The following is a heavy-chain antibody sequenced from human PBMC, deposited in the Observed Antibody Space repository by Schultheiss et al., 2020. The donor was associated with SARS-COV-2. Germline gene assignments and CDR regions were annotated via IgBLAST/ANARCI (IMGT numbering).Heavy chain of an antibody. CDR2: MNPNSGGT. V-gene: IGHV1-2*02. CDR3: AREVEDIVVVVAAAHYYYYMDV. J-gene: IGHJ6*03. Sequence: ASVKVSCKASGYTFTGYYVHWVRQATGQGLEWMGWMNPNSGGTNYAQKLQGRVTMTTDTSTSTAYMELRSLRSDDTAVYYCAREVEDIVVVVAAAHYYYYMDVWGKGTTVTVSS. CDR1: GYTFTGYY. D-gene: IGHD2-15*01.